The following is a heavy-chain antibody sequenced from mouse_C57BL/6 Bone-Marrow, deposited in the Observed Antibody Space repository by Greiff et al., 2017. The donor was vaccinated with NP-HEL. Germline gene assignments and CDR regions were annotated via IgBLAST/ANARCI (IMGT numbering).Heavy chain of an antibody. J-gene: IGHJ3*01. CDR2: IHPNSGST. V-gene: IGHV1-64*01. CDR3: ARRGRIPFAY. Sequence: QVQLQQPGAELVKPGASVKLSCKASGYTFTSYWMRWVKQRPGQGLEWIGMIHPNSGSTNYNEKFKSKATLTVDKSSSTAYMQLSSLTSEDSAVYYCARRGRIPFAYWGQGTLVTVSA. CDR1: GYTFTSYW.